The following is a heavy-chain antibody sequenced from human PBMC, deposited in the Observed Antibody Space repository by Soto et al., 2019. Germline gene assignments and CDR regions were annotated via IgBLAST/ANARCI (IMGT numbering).Heavy chain of an antibody. V-gene: IGHV1-2*02. D-gene: IGHD5-18*01. J-gene: IGHJ4*02. Sequence: ASVKVSFKASGYTFTGYYMHWVRQAPGQGLEWMGWINPNSGGTNYAQKFQGRVTMTRDTSISTAYMELSRLRSDDTAVYYCAREGGYSYGYRGINYWSQGTLVTVSS. CDR1: GYTFTGYY. CDR3: AREGGYSYGYRGINY. CDR2: INPNSGGT.